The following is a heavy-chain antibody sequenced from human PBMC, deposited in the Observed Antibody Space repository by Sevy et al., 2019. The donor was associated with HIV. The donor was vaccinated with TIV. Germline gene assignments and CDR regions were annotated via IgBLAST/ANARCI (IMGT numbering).Heavy chain of an antibody. CDR3: ARPRECSSYYMDV. V-gene: IGHV3-23*01. CDR2: ISGGSGGTT. J-gene: IGHJ6*03. CDR1: GFTFSSYA. Sequence: GGSLRLSCAASGFTFSSYAMRWVRQAPGKGLEWVSAISGGSGGTTYYAGSVKGRFTISRDNSKNTLYLQMNTLRAEDTAVYYGARPRECSSYYMDVWGKGTTVTVSS. D-gene: IGHD3-10*01.